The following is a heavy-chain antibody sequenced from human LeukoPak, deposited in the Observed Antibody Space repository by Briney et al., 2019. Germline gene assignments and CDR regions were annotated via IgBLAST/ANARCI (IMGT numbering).Heavy chain of an antibody. Sequence: SETLSLTCTVSGGSISSYYWSWIRQPPGKGLEWIGYIYYSGSTNYNPSLKSRVTISVDTSKNQFSLKLSSVTAADTAVYYCASTGGPLGAFDIWGQGTMVTVSS. D-gene: IGHD1-14*01. CDR2: IYYSGST. CDR1: GGSISSYY. CDR3: ASTGGPLGAFDI. V-gene: IGHV4-59*12. J-gene: IGHJ3*02.